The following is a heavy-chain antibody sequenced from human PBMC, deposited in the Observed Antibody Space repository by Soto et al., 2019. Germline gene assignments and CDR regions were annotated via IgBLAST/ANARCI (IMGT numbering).Heavy chain of an antibody. V-gene: IGHV1-69*13. CDR1: GGTFSSYA. D-gene: IGHD2-21*02. CDR2: IIPIFGTA. CDR3: AYCGGDCYRYYYYGMDV. Sequence: SVKVSCKASGGTFSSYAISWVRQAPGQGLEWMGGIIPIFGTANYAQKFQGGVTITADESTSTAYMELSSLRSEDTAVYYCAYCGGDCYRYYYYGMDVWGQGTTVTVSS. J-gene: IGHJ6*02.